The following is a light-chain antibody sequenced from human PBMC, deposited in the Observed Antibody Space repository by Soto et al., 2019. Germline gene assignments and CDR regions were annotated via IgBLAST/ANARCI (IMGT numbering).Light chain of an antibody. V-gene: IGLV1-40*01. CDR2: GNG. CDR1: SSSIGAGYE. J-gene: IGLJ1*01. CDR3: QSYDNSLSVYV. Sequence: QSVLTQPPSVSGAPGQRVTISCSGTSSSIGAGYEVHWYHQLPGTAPKLVVSGNGNRPSGVPDRLSASKSGTSASLAITGLQAEDEGHYYCQSYDNSLSVYVFGTGTKVTVL.